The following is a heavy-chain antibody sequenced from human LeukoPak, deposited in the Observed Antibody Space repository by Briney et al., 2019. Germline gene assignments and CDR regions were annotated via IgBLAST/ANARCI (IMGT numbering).Heavy chain of an antibody. CDR3: AKDKEYSSGWYFENAPGSLLDY. J-gene: IGHJ4*02. CDR1: GFTFSSYA. Sequence: GGSLSLSCAASGFTFSSYAMSWVGQAPGKGLKWVSAISGSGGSTYYADSVKGRFTISRDNSKNTLYLQMNSLRAEDTAVYYCAKDKEYSSGWYFENAPGSLLDYWGQGTLVTVSS. V-gene: IGHV3-23*01. D-gene: IGHD6-19*01. CDR2: ISGSGGST.